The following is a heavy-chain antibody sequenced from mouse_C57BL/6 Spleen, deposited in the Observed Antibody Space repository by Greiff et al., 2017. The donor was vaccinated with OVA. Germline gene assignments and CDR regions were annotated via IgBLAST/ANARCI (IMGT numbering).Heavy chain of an antibody. CDR1: GYTFTSYS. D-gene: IGHD2-4*01. J-gene: IGHJ4*01. CDR3: ARGQGLDYAMDY. Sequence: QVHVKQSGAELARPGASVKMSCKASGYTFTSYSMHWVKQRPGQGLEWIGYINPSSGYTKYNQKFKDKATLTADKSSSTAYMQLSSLTSEDSAVYYCARGQGLDYAMDYWGQGTSVTVSS. V-gene: IGHV1-4*01. CDR2: INPSSGYT.